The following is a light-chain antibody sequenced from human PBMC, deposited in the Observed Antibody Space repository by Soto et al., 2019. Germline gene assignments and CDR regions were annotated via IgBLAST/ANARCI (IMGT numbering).Light chain of an antibody. CDR3: QQYHDTPPIT. J-gene: IGKJ5*01. V-gene: IGKV4-1*01. CDR1: QSVLYSSDNKNY. Sequence: DIVMTQSPDSLAVSLGEWATTNCKSSQSVLYSSDNKNYLAWYQQKPGQPPKPLIYWASARESRGPDRFSGGGSGTNFTLTISSLQAEDVAVYYCQQYHDTPPITFGQGTRLEIK. CDR2: WAS.